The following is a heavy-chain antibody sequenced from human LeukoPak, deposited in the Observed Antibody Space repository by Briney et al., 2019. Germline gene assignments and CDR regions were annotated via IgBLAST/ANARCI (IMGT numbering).Heavy chain of an antibody. D-gene: IGHD1-26*01. CDR3: ARSDSGSPFDI. J-gene: IGHJ3*02. CDR1: GYTFTGYY. Sequence: ASVKVSCKASGYTFTGYYMHWVRQAPGQGLEWMGWINPNSGGTNYAQKFQGRVTMTSDTSISTAYMELSRLKSDDTAVYYCARSDSGSPFDIWGQGTMVTVSS. V-gene: IGHV1-2*02. CDR2: INPNSGGT.